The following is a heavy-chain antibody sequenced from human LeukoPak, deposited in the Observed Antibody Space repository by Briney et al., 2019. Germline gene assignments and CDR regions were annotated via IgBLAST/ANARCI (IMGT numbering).Heavy chain of an antibody. J-gene: IGHJ6*02. D-gene: IGHD2-15*01. Sequence: ASVEVSCKASGGTFSSYAISWVRQAPGQGLEWMGRIIPILGIANYAQKFQGRVTITADKSTSTAYMELSSLRSEDTAVYYCARDVLVVVAATPHYYYGMDVWGQGTTVTVSS. CDR2: IIPILGIA. CDR1: GGTFSSYA. V-gene: IGHV1-69*04. CDR3: ARDVLVVVAATPHYYYGMDV.